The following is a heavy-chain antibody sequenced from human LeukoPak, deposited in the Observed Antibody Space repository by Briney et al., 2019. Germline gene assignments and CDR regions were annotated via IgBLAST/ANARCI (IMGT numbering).Heavy chain of an antibody. CDR2: ITRQANSYAT. V-gene: IGHV3-73*01. CDR1: GFTFSGSA. J-gene: IGHJ4*02. Sequence: GGSLRLSCAASGFTFSGSAMHWVRQASGKGLEWVGRITRQANSYATAYAASVKCRFTISRDDSKNTAYLQMNSLKTEDTAVYYCTRLGGDCSSTSCFPFDYWGQGTLVTVSS. CDR3: TRLGGDCSSTSCFPFDY. D-gene: IGHD2-2*01.